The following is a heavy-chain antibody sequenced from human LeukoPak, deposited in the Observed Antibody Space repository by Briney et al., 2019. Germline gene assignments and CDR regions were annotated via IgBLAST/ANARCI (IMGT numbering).Heavy chain of an antibody. V-gene: IGHV4-4*07. D-gene: IGHD3-10*01. CDR3: ARRQPYYTGSGTYSRED. Sequence: SETLSLTCTVSGGSIGNYYWNWIRQPAGKGLEWIGRISTSGTTNYHPSLKSRVTLSLDTSKNQFSLNLRSVTAADTAIYFCARRQPYYTGSGTYSREDWGQGTLVTVSS. CDR1: GGSIGNYY. CDR2: ISTSGTT. J-gene: IGHJ4*02.